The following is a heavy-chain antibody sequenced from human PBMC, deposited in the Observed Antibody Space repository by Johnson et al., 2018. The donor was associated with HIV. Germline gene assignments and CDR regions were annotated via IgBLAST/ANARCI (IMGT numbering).Heavy chain of an antibody. D-gene: IGHD5-18*01. J-gene: IGHJ3*02. CDR2: ISYDGTNK. CDR3: ARDRGRLISYGLDAFDI. V-gene: IGHV3-30*04. Sequence: VQLVESGGGVVQPGRSLRLSCAASGFTFSSYAMHWVRQAPGKGLEWVAIISYDGTNKYYADSVKGRFNISRDNAKNSLYLQLNSLRAEDTAVYYCARDRGRLISYGLDAFDIWGQGTMVTVSS. CDR1: GFTFSSYA.